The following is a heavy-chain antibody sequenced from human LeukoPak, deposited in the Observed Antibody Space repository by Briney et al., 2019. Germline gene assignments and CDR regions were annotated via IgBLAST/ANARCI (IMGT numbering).Heavy chain of an antibody. V-gene: IGHV4-34*01. CDR3: ARGGNAWFDP. CDR1: GGSFRGNY. Sequence: PSETLSLTCAVYGGSFRGNYWSWIRQTPGKGLEWIGEINHRGITTYNPSLKSRVTISGDKSKNQSSLVLSPLTAADTAVYYCARGGNAWFDPWGQGILVTVSS. J-gene: IGHJ5*02. CDR2: INHRGIT.